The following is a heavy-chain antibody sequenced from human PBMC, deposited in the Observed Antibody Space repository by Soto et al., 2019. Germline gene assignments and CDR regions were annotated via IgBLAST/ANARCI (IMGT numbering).Heavy chain of an antibody. J-gene: IGHJ4*02. CDR3: ARSLPYESSGPHDY. Sequence: SETLSLTCAVSGGYITSEGYSWTWIRHITVKGXEWIGYIDYSRLGLYNPCVMSRVTISRRTFKNQFSLKMTCVNAADTAVYCCARSLPYESSGPHDYWGQGTLVTVSS. CDR2: IDYSRLG. V-gene: IGHV4-31*11. CDR1: GGYITSEGYS. D-gene: IGHD3-22*01.